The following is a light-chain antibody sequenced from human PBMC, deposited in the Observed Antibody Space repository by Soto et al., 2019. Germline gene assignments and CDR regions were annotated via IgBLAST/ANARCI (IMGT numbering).Light chain of an antibody. CDR2: GAF. J-gene: IGKJ2*01. V-gene: IGKV3-20*01. CDR1: QRVSSNY. CDR3: QRYGASLAFT. Sequence: EIVLTQSPGTLSSSPGERATLSCRASQRVSSNYLAWYQQKPGQPPRLLIYGAFTRATGIPDRFSGSGSGTDFTLTISRLEPDDFAVYFCQRYGASLAFTFGQGTKVEI.